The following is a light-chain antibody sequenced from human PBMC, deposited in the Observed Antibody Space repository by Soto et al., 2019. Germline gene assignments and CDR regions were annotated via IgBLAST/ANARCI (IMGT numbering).Light chain of an antibody. J-gene: IGKJ1*01. CDR3: QHHISYPRT. V-gene: IGKV1-5*03. CDR2: KAS. CDR1: QRLTNA. Sequence: DIQMTQSPSTLSASVGDRVIITCRASQRLTNALVWYQQKPGKAPNLLIYKASSLASGVPLRFSGSGSGTEFTLTISSLQPEYFATYYYQHHISYPRTFGQGTQVEIK.